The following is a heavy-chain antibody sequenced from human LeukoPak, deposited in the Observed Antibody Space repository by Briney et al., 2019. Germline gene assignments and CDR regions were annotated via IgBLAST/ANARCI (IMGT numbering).Heavy chain of an antibody. D-gene: IGHD6-13*01. J-gene: IGHJ4*02. V-gene: IGHV1-46*01. CDR3: ARGSRFIAAAGSLFDY. CDR1: GYTFTNYY. Sequence: ASVKISCKASGYTFTNYYMHWVRQAPGQGLEWLGLITPSGGSTWYAQKFQGRVTMTRDMSTSTDYMELSSLRSEDTAVYYCARGSRFIAAAGSLFDYWGQGTLVTVSS. CDR2: ITPSGGST.